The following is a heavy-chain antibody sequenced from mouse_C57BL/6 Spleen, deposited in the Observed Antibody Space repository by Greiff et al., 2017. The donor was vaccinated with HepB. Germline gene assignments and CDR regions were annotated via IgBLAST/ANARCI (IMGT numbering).Heavy chain of an antibody. CDR2: IYPRSGNT. V-gene: IGHV1-81*01. Sequence: QVQLQQSGAELARPGASVKLSCKASGYTFTSYGISWVKQRTGQGLEWIGEIYPRSGNTYYNEKFKGKATLTADKSSSTAYMELRSLTSEDSAVYFCARSKGLYGSSLYYFDYWGQGTTLTVSS. J-gene: IGHJ2*01. D-gene: IGHD1-1*01. CDR1: GYTFTSYG. CDR3: ARSKGLYGSSLYYFDY.